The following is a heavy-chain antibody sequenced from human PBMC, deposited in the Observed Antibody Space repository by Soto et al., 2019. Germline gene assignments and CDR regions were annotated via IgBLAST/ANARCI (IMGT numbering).Heavy chain of an antibody. CDR1: GGSISSGDYY. CDR3: VRITIFGVAPYGMDV. Sequence: SETLSVTCTVSGGSISSGDYYWSWIRQPPGKGLEWIGYIYYSGSTYYNPSLKSRVTISVDTSKNQFSLKLSSVTAADTAVYYCVRITIFGVAPYGMDVWGQGTTVTVAS. D-gene: IGHD3-3*01. J-gene: IGHJ6*02. V-gene: IGHV4-30-4*01. CDR2: IYYSGST.